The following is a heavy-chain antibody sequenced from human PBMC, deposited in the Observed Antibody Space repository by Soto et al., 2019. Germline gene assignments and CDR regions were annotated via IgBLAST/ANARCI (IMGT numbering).Heavy chain of an antibody. CDR1: GFSFSSYS. CDR2: ISSSSRTI. D-gene: IGHD2-2*01. Sequence: EVQLVESGGGLVQPGGSLRVSCAASGFSFSSYSMNWVHQAPGKGLEWVSYISSSSRTIYYADSVKGRFTISRDNAKNSLYLQMNSLRDEDTGVYYCAKDRSSTMYAMDVWGQGTTVTVSS. CDR3: AKDRSSTMYAMDV. V-gene: IGHV3-48*02. J-gene: IGHJ6*02.